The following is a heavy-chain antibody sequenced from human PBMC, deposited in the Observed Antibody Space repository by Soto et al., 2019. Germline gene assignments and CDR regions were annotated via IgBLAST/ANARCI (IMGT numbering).Heavy chain of an antibody. D-gene: IGHD2-15*01. J-gene: IGHJ3*02. CDR3: AKEPGSDIVVVVAAKGFDI. CDR1: GFTFSSYA. V-gene: IGHV3-23*01. Sequence: GGSLRLSCAASGFTFSSYAMSWVRQAPGKGLEWVSAISGSGGSTYYADSVKGRFTISRDNSKNTLYLQMNSLRAEDTAVYYCAKEPGSDIVVVVAAKGFDIWGQGTMVTVSS. CDR2: ISGSGGST.